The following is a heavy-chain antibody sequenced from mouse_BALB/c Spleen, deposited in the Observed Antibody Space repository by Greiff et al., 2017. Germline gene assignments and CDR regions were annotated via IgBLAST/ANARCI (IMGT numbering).Heavy chain of an antibody. CDR3: ARYGNFPMDY. Sequence: EVKVVESGGDLVKPGGSLKLSCAASGFTFSSYGMSWVRQTPDKRLEWVATISSGGSYTYYPDSVKGRFTISRDNAKNTLYLQMRSLKSEDTAMYYCARYGNFPMDYWGQGTSVTVSS. V-gene: IGHV5-6*01. D-gene: IGHD2-1*01. CDR2: ISSGGSYT. CDR1: GFTFSSYG. J-gene: IGHJ4*01.